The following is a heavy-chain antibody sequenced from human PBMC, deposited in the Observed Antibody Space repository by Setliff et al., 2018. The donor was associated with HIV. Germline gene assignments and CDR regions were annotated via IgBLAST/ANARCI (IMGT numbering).Heavy chain of an antibody. Sequence: PSETLSLTCTMSGDSISDDDYYWGWIRQPPGKGLEWIGIIHYGGRSYYGPSLKSRVTISVDTSKTQFSLKLRSVAASDTAIYYCARYRSKLDWFDPWGQGTLVTSPQ. J-gene: IGHJ5*02. CDR2: IHYGGRS. D-gene: IGHD1-26*01. CDR1: GDSISDDDYY. CDR3: ARYRSKLDWFDP. V-gene: IGHV4-39*01.